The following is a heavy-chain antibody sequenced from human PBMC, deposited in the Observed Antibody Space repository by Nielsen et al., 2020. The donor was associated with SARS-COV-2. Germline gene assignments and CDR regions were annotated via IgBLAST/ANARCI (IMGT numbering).Heavy chain of an antibody. Sequence: GGSLRLSCAASGFTFSDYYMSWIRQAPGKGLEWVSYISSSSSYTNYADSVKGRFTISRDNAKNSLYLQMNCLRAEDTAVYYCATHSSSWTDVPNPRTRWGQGTLVTVSS. D-gene: IGHD6-13*01. CDR1: GFTFSDYY. CDR2: ISSSSSYT. J-gene: IGHJ4*02. V-gene: IGHV3-11*03. CDR3: ATHSSSWTDVPNPRTR.